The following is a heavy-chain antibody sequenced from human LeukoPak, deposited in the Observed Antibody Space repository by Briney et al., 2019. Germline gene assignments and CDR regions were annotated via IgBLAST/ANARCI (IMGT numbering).Heavy chain of an antibody. J-gene: IGHJ4*02. Sequence: GGSLRLSCAASGFIFSSYSMNWVRQAPGKGLEWVAYITSSSSTIYHADSVKGRFTISRDNSKNTLYLEVISLTAEDTAVYYCAKDDAWLRFGEWSQGTLVTVSS. D-gene: IGHD3-10*01. V-gene: IGHV3-48*01. CDR1: GFIFSSYS. CDR3: AKDDAWLRFGE. CDR2: ITSSSSTI.